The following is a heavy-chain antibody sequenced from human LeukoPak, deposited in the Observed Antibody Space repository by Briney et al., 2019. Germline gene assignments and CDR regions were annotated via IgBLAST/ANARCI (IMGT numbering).Heavy chain of an antibody. V-gene: IGHV1-46*01. D-gene: IGHD2-15*01. Sequence: ASVKVXCKXSXYTXTSYYMHWVRQAPGQGLEWMGIINPSGGSTSYAQKFQGRVTMTRDTATSTVYMELSSLRSEDTAVYYCAVLGYCSGGSCYPHDVFDYWGQGTLVTVSS. J-gene: IGHJ4*02. CDR1: XYTXTSYY. CDR2: INPSGGST. CDR3: AVLGYCSGGSCYPHDVFDY.